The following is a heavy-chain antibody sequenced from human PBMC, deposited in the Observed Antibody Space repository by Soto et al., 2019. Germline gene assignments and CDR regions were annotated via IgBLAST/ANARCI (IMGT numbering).Heavy chain of an antibody. CDR1: GFTFSSYS. CDR2: ISSSSSYI. V-gene: IGHV3-21*01. CDR3: ARDPPPEIDTATDYYYYGMDV. D-gene: IGHD5-18*01. J-gene: IGHJ6*02. Sequence: GGSLRLSCAASGFTFSSYSMNWVRQAPGKGLEWVSSISSSSSYIYYADSVKGRFTISRDNAKNSLYLQMNSLRAEDTAVYYCARDPPPEIDTATDYYYYGMDVWGQGTTVTVSS.